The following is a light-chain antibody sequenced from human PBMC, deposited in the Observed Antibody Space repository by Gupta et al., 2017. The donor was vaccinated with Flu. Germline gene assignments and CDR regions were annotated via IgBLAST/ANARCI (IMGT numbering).Light chain of an antibody. Sequence: QSALTQPASVSASPGQSITISCTGTSSDFGGYNYVSWYQQHPGKVPKLMIYEVSKRPSGVSDRFSASKSGNTASLTMSGLQAEDEADYYCSSFTTSCTLVFGGGTKVSVL. CDR1: SSDFGGYNY. J-gene: IGLJ3*02. CDR2: EVS. CDR3: SSFTTSCTLV. V-gene: IGLV2-14*03.